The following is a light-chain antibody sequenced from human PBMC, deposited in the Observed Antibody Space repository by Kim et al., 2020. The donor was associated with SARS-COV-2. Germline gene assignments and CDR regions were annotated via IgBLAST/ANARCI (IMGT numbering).Light chain of an antibody. V-gene: IGKV1-8*01. CDR2: GAS. CDR1: QGISNY. CDR3: QQYSSYPWT. J-gene: IGKJ1*01. Sequence: AIRMTQSPSSFSASTGDRVTITCRASQGISNYLAWYQQKPREAPKLLIYGASTLQSGVPSRLSGSGSGTDFTLTITSLQSEDIATYYCQQYSSYPWTFGQGTKVDIK.